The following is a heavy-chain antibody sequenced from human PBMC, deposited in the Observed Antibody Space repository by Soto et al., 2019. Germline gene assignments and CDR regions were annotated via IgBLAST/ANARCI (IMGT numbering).Heavy chain of an antibody. Sequence: QVQLQESGPGLVKPSETLSLTCTVSGGSISSYYWSWIRQPPGTGLEWIGYIYYSGSTTYNPSLQSRVTISVDTSKNQFSLKLSSVTAADTAVYYCARGRGGWFINQLLNAFDIWGQGTMVTVSS. CDR3: ARGRGGWFINQLLNAFDI. V-gene: IGHV4-59*01. D-gene: IGHD2-2*01. CDR2: IYYSGST. J-gene: IGHJ3*02. CDR1: GGSISSYY.